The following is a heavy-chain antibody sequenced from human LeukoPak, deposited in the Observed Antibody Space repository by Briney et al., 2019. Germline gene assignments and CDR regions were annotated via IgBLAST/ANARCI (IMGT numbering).Heavy chain of an antibody. CDR1: GFTFSSYW. V-gene: IGHV3-7*01. Sequence: GGSLRLSRAASGFTFSSYWMSWVRQAPGKGLEWAANIKEDGTHKYYVGSVRGRFTISRDNAKNSLHLQMNSLRAEDTAIYYCAREARGTRAAFDVWGQGTMVTVFS. CDR2: IKEDGTHK. D-gene: IGHD2-8*01. CDR3: AREARGTRAAFDV. J-gene: IGHJ3*01.